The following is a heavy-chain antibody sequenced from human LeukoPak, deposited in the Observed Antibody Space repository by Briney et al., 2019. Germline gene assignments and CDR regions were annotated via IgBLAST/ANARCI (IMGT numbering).Heavy chain of an antibody. D-gene: IGHD3-3*01. CDR1: GGSFSGYY. J-gene: IGHJ4*02. CDR2: INHSGST. CDR3: ARGTSKVTIFGVVIPNPFDY. Sequence: SETLSLTCAVYGGSFSGYYWSWIRQPPGKGLEWIGEINHSGSTNYNPSLKSRVTISVDTSKNQFSLKLSSVTAADTAVYYCARGTSKVTIFGVVIPNPFDYWGQGTLVTVSS. V-gene: IGHV4-34*01.